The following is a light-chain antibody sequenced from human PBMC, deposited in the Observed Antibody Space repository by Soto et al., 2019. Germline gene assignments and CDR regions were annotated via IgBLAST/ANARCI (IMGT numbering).Light chain of an antibody. CDR2: DSS. J-gene: IGKJ3*01. Sequence: EIVMTQSPATLSVSPGERATLSCRASQSVSSKLAWYQQKPGQTPRLLIYDSSSRATGIPARFSGSGSGTEFTLTISSLQSEDFAVYYCQQYNNWPFTFGPGTKVDIK. V-gene: IGKV3-15*01. CDR3: QQYNNWPFT. CDR1: QSVSSK.